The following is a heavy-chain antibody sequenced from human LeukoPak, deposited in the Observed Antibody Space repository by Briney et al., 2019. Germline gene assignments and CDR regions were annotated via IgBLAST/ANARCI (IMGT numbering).Heavy chain of an antibody. CDR2: IYSGGST. Sequence: PGGSLRLSCAASRFTVSSNYMSWVRQAPGKGLEWVSVIYSGGSTYYADSVKGRFTISRDNSKNTLYLQMNSLRAEDTAVYYCARVFRSGVRNSPYYYYYYMDVWGKGTTVTVSS. V-gene: IGHV3-53*01. D-gene: IGHD4-23*01. J-gene: IGHJ6*03. CDR1: RFTVSSNY. CDR3: ARVFRSGVRNSPYYYYYYMDV.